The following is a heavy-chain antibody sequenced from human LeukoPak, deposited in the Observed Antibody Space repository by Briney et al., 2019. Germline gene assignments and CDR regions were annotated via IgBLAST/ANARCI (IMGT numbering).Heavy chain of an antibody. Sequence: QPGGSLRLSCAASVFTFSSYWMHWVRQAPGKGLVWVSRIKSDGRSTSYADSVKGRLTISRDNAKNTLYLQMNSLRAEDTAVYYCARDTDYGDYGDFQHWGQGTLVTVSS. CDR1: VFTFSSYW. V-gene: IGHV3-74*01. CDR2: IKSDGRST. CDR3: ARDTDYGDYGDFQH. D-gene: IGHD4-17*01. J-gene: IGHJ1*01.